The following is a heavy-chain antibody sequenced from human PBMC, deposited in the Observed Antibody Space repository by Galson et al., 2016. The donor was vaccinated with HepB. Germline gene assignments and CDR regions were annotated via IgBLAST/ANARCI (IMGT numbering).Heavy chain of an antibody. J-gene: IGHJ4*02. D-gene: IGHD4-23*01. CDR3: AREGMTTVAMLDY. Sequence: SLRLSCAASGFIFSSYGMHWVRQAPGKGLEWVAVIWNDGSNQYYVDSAKGRFTISRDNSKNTLYLQMNSLRAEDTAVYYCAREGMTTVAMLDYWGQGTQVTVSS. CDR1: GFIFSSYG. V-gene: IGHV3-33*01. CDR2: IWNDGSNQ.